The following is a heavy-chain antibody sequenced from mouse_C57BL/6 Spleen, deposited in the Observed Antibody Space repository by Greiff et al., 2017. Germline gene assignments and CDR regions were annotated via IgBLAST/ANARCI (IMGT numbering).Heavy chain of an antibody. CDR2: IDPSDSYT. J-gene: IGHJ4*01. CDR3: ASCGSSDDYAMDY. V-gene: IGHV1-59*01. Sequence: QVQLQQPGAELVRPGTSVKLSCKASGYTFTSYWMHWVKQRPGQGLEWIGVIDPSDSYTNYNQKFKGKATLTVDTSSSTAYMQLSSLTSEDSAVYYGASCGSSDDYAMDYWGQGTSVTVSS. CDR1: GYTFTSYW. D-gene: IGHD1-1*01.